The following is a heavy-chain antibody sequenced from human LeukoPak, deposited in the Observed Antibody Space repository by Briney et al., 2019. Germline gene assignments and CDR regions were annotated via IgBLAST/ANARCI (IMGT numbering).Heavy chain of an antibody. CDR3: VRDGRPLDY. CDR2: IKQDGGER. J-gene: IGHJ4*02. CDR1: GFTFSSYW. Sequence: GGSLRLSCAASGFTFSSYWMTWVRQPPGKGLEWVANIKQDGGERYYVDSVRGRFTISRDNSKNSLYLQMNSLRAEDTAVYYCVRDGRPLDYWGQGTLVIVS. D-gene: IGHD3/OR15-3a*01. V-gene: IGHV3-7*01.